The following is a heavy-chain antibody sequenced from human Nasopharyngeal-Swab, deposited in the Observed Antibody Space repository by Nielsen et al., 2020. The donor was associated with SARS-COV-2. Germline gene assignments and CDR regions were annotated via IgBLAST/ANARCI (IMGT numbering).Heavy chain of an antibody. CDR3: TRYLATGTTNFDY. CDR1: GFTFGDYA. J-gene: IGHJ4*02. V-gene: IGHV3-49*03. D-gene: IGHD1-1*01. CDR2: IRSKAYGGTT. Sequence: GVSLKISCTASGFTFGDYAMSWFRQAPGKGLEWVGFIRSKAYGGTTEYAASVKGRFTISRDDSKSIAYLQMNSLKTEDTAVYYCTRYLATGTTNFDYWGQGTLVTVSS.